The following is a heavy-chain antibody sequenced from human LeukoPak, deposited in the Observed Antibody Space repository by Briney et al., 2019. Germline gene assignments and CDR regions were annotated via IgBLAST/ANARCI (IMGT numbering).Heavy chain of an antibody. J-gene: IGHJ6*03. V-gene: IGHV4-59*12. CDR2: IYYSGST. CDR3: ARARRDYDFWSGYCPYYMDV. Sequence: SETLSLTCTVSGGSISSYYWSWIRQPPGKGLEWIGYIYYSGSTNYNPSLKSRVTISVDTPKNQFSLKLSSVTAADTAVYYCARARRDYDFWSGYCPYYMDVWGKGTTVTVSS. CDR1: GGSISSYY. D-gene: IGHD3-3*01.